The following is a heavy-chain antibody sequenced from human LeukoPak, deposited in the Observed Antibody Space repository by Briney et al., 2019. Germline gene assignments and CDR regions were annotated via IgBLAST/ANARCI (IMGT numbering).Heavy chain of an antibody. CDR3: ARVGAAADYNWFDP. Sequence: SETLSLTCAVYGGSFSGYYWSWIRQPPGKGLEWIGYIYHSGSTYYNPSLKSRVTISVDRSKNQFSLKLSSVTAADTAVYYCARVGAAADYNWFDPWGQGTLVTVSS. CDR1: GGSFSGYY. J-gene: IGHJ5*02. CDR2: IYHSGST. V-gene: IGHV4-34*01. D-gene: IGHD6-13*01.